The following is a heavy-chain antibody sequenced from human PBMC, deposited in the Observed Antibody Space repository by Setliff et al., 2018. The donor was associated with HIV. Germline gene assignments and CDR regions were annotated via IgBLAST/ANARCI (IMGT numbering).Heavy chain of an antibody. CDR1: GSTFSTYW. CDR3: ATGSGWYSPDY. V-gene: IGHV3-74*01. CDR2: IDTDGTGT. D-gene: IGHD6-19*01. J-gene: IGHJ4*02. Sequence: GGSLGLSCAASGSTFSTYWMYWVRQAPGKGLVWVSRIDTDGTGTTYADSVKGRFTISRDNAKNTLYLQMNSLGAGDTAVYYCATGSGWYSPDYWGQGTLVTVSS.